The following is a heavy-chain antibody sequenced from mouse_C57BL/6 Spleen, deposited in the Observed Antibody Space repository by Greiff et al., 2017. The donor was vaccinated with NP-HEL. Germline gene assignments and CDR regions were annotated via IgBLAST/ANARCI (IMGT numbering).Heavy chain of an antibody. Sequence: QVQLQQPGAELVRPGSSVKLSCKASGYTFTSYWMEWVKQRPGQGLEWIGNIYPSDSETHYNQKFKDKATLTVDKSSSTAYMQLSSLTSEDSAVYYCAREGATVVAYYYAMDYWGQGTSVTVSS. CDR3: AREGATVVAYYYAMDY. CDR2: IYPSDSET. CDR1: GYTFTSYW. D-gene: IGHD1-1*01. J-gene: IGHJ4*01. V-gene: IGHV1-61*01.